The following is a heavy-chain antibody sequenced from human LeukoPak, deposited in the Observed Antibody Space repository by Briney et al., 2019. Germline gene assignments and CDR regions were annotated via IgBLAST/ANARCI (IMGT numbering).Heavy chain of an antibody. D-gene: IGHD3-10*01. J-gene: IGHJ4*02. V-gene: IGHV4-59*13. Sequence: SETLSLTCTVSGGSISTYDWSWIRQPPGKGLEWIGYIHYSGSTSYNPSLRSRVTISVDTSKNQFSLKLSSVTAADTAVYYCARLTNYGSGNYYNDYWGQGTLVTVSS. CDR2: IHYSGST. CDR1: GGSISTYD. CDR3: ARLTNYGSGNYYNDY.